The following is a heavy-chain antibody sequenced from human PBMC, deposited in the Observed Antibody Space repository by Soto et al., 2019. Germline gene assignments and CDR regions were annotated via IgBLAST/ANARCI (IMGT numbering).Heavy chain of an antibody. CDR1: GYTITIQG. Sequence: ASVKVSCKASGYTITIQGISWVRQAPGQGLEWMGWISAYNGNTNYAQKLQGRVTMTTDTSTGTAYMELRSLRSDDTAVYYCARTSSSYYDFWSGYSRDSYFDYWGQGTLVTGSS. D-gene: IGHD3-3*01. CDR3: ARTSSSYYDFWSGYSRDSYFDY. CDR2: ISAYNGNT. V-gene: IGHV1-18*01. J-gene: IGHJ4*02.